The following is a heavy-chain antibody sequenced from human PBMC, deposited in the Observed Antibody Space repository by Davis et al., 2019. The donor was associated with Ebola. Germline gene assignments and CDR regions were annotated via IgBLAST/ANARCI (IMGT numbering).Heavy chain of an antibody. CDR1: GGSISSYY. CDR3: ARHRYSSGWYVLLNWFDP. CDR2: INHNGNT. V-gene: IGHV4-34*01. J-gene: IGHJ5*02. Sequence: SETLSLTCTVSGGSISSYYWSWIRQPPGKGLEWIGEINHNGNTNYNPSLKSRVTVSVDTSKSQFSLNLSSVTAADTAVYYCARHRYSSGWYVLLNWFDPWGQGTLVTVSS. D-gene: IGHD6-19*01.